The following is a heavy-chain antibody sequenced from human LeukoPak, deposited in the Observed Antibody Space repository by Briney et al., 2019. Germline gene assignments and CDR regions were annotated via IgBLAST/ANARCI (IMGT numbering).Heavy chain of an antibody. J-gene: IGHJ5*02. CDR2: INHSGST. D-gene: IGHD4-11*01. CDR1: GGSSSGYY. CDR3: ASYSNGTGNNWFDP. V-gene: IGHV4-34*01. Sequence: PSETLSLTCAVYGGSSSGYYWSWIRQPPGKGLEWIGEINHSGSTNYNPSLKSRVTISVDTSKNQFSLKLSSVTAADTAVYYCASYSNGTGNNWFDPWGQGTLVTVSS.